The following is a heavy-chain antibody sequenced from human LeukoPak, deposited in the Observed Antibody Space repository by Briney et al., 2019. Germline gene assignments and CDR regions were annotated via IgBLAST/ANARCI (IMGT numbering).Heavy chain of an antibody. V-gene: IGHV4-59*01. CDR3: ARTTEGYCRGRSCYSCYYYMDV. CDR1: GGSISSYD. Sequence: SETLSLTFTVPGGSISSYDSSWFRHPPAKGSAWTGYIHYSGSTNSNPSLKSRVTISVDTSKSQFSLKLSSVTAADTAVYYCARTTEGYCRGRSCYSCYYYMDVWGKGTTVTVSS. J-gene: IGHJ6*03. CDR2: IHYSGST. D-gene: IGHD2-15*01.